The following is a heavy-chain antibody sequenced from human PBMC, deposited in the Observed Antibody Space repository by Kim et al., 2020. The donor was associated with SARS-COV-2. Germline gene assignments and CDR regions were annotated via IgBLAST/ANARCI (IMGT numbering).Heavy chain of an antibody. V-gene: IGHV3-23*01. J-gene: IGHJ4*02. CDR1: GFTCSSYA. Sequence: GGSLRLSCVASGFTCSSYAMSWVRQAPGKGLEWVSAIDGSGGSTSYADSVKGRFTISRDNSKNTLYLQMNSLRAEDTAVYYCAKDLWASGSPRLEDYWGQGTLVTVSS. D-gene: IGHD3-22*01. CDR3: AKDLWASGSPRLEDY. CDR2: IDGSGGST.